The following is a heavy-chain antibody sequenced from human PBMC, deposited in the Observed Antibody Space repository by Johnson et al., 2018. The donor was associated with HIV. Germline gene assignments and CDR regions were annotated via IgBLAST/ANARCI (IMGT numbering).Heavy chain of an antibody. D-gene: IGHD6-6*01. J-gene: IGHJ3*02. CDR1: GFTFSSYA. V-gene: IGHV3-30-3*01. CDR2: ISYDGSNE. CDR3: ARGGQLVAFDI. Sequence: VQLVESGGGVVQPGRSLRLSCAASGFTFSSYALHWVRQAPGKGLDWVAIISYDGSNEYYADSVKGRFTISRDNSKNTLYLQMNSLRAEDTAVYYCARGGQLVAFDIWGQGTMVTVSS.